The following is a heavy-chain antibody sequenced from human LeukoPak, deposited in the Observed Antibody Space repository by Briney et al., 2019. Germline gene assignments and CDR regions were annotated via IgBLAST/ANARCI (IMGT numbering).Heavy chain of an antibody. V-gene: IGHV3-30*02. J-gene: IGHJ4*02. CDR1: GFSFSSYG. Sequence: PGGSLRLSCAASGFSFSSYGIHWVRQAPGKGLEWVTFIRYDGSNKYYADSVKGRFTISRDNSKNTVYLQMNSLRAEDTAVYYCATESSGALDFWGQGTLVTVSS. CDR2: IRYDGSNK. CDR3: ATESSGALDF. D-gene: IGHD1-26*01.